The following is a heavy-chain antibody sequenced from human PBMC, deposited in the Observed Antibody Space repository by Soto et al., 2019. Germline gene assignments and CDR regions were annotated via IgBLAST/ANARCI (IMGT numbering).Heavy chain of an antibody. D-gene: IGHD3-10*01. CDR3: ARDRGFPYYYGMDV. CDR2: TYYSSKWYN. CDR1: GYSVSSKSAA. V-gene: IGHV6-1*01. J-gene: IGHJ6*02. Sequence: SQTLPLTCAISGYSVSSKSAACNFIRPSPSRGLELLGITYYSSKWYNDYVVSVQSRITINPDTSKNQFSLQLKSVTPEDTAVYYCARDRGFPYYYGMDVWGQGTTVTVSS.